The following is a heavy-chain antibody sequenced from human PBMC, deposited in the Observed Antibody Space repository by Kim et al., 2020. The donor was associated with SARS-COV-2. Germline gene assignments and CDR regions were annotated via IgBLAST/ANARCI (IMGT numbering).Heavy chain of an antibody. CDR1: GDSVSSNSAA. CDR3: ARDLRYLDFWSGYYGDAFDV. J-gene: IGHJ3*01. V-gene: IGHV6-1*01. D-gene: IGHD3-3*01. CDR2: TYYRSKWYN. Sequence: SQTLSLTCAISGDSVSSNSAAWNWIRQSPSRGLEWLGRTYYRSKWYNDYAVSVKSRITINPDTSKNQFSLQLNSVTPEDTALYYCARDLRYLDFWSGYYGDAFDVWGQGTMVTVSS.